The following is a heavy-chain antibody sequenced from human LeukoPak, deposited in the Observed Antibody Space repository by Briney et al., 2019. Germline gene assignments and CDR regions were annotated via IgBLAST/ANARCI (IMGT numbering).Heavy chain of an antibody. Sequence: ASVKVSCKASGYTFTVFYMQWVRQAPGQGREWMGWINPNSGGTYSAQKFQGRVTMTRDTSTSTAYMELRSLRSDDTAVYYCARDGHYGSGHVDYWGQGTLVTVSS. CDR2: INPNSGGT. CDR1: GYTFTVFY. D-gene: IGHD3-10*01. CDR3: ARDGHYGSGHVDY. V-gene: IGHV1-2*02. J-gene: IGHJ4*02.